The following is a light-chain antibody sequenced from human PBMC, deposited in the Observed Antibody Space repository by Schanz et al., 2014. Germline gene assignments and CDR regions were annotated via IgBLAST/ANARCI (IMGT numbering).Light chain of an antibody. V-gene: IGKV1-17*03. CDR2: DAS. J-gene: IGKJ2*01. CDR1: QGISNY. Sequence: DIQMTQSPSAMSASVGDRVTITCRASQGISNYLNWYQQKPGKAPKLLIYDASNLEIGVPSRFSGSGSGTEFTLTISRLHPDDFATYYCQQYNSVMYTFGQGTKLEIK. CDR3: QQYNSVMYT.